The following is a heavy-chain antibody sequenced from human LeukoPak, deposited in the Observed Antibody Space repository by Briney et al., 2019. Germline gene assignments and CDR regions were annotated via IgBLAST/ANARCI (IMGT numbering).Heavy chain of an antibody. D-gene: IGHD4-11*01. J-gene: IGHJ4*02. V-gene: IGHV3-23*01. CDR3: AKDLYSNYGPADY. CDR2: INGGGVNT. Sequence: GGSLRLSCAASGFTISSYAMSWVRQAPGKGLEWVSTINGGGVNTHYADSVGGRFTISRDNSKNTLFLQMNSLRDEDTAVYYCAKDLYSNYGPADYWGQGNLVTVSS. CDR1: GFTISSYA.